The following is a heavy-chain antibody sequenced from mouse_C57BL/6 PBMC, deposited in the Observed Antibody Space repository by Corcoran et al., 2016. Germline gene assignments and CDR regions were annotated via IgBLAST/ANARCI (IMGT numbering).Heavy chain of an antibody. CDR2: ISYDGSN. Sequence: DVQLQESGPGLVKPSQSLSLTCSVTGYSITSGYYWNWIRQFPGNKLEWMGYISYDGSNNYNPSLKNRISITRDTSKNQFFLKLNSVTTEDTATYYCASYYYGSSYGWFAYWGQGTLVTVSA. J-gene: IGHJ3*01. V-gene: IGHV3-6*01. D-gene: IGHD1-1*01. CDR3: ASYYYGSSYGWFAY. CDR1: GYSITSGYY.